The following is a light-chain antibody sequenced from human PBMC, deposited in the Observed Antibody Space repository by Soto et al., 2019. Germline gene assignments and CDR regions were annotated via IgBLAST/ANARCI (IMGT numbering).Light chain of an antibody. Sequence: DIQMTQSPSTLTASVGDRVTITCRASHSIARWLAWYHQKPGNAPNALLSGASNLESGVPSRFSGSGFGTQCTLTISRLEPDDLATSFSQRDDTIWTLGQGTKVEI. CDR2: GAS. J-gene: IGKJ1*01. V-gene: IGKV1-5*01. CDR3: QRDDTIWT. CDR1: HSIARW.